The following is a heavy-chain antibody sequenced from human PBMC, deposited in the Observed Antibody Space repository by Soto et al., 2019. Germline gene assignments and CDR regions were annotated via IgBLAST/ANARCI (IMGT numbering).Heavy chain of an antibody. CDR3: AACTSCYGNYYYYGMDV. D-gene: IGHD2-2*01. Sequence: GASVKVSCKASGFTFTSSAVQWVRQAHGQRLEWIGWIVVGSGNTNYAQKFQERVTITRDMSTSTAYMELSSLRSEDTAVYYCAACTSCYGNYYYYGMDVWGQGTTVTVSS. CDR2: IVVGSGNT. V-gene: IGHV1-58*01. J-gene: IGHJ6*02. CDR1: GFTFTSSA.